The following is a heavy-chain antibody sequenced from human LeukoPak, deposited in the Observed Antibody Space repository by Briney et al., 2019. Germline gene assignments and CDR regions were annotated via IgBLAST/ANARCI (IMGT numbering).Heavy chain of an antibody. CDR3: ARRPGSDFDY. J-gene: IGHJ4*02. D-gene: IGHD6-25*01. Sequence: ASVKVSCKASGYTFTGYYMHWVRQAPGQGLEWMGWINPNSGGTNYAQKFQGRVTMTWDTSISTAYMEVSRQTSDDTAVYYCARRPGSDFDYWGQGTLVTVSS. V-gene: IGHV1-2*02. CDR2: INPNSGGT. CDR1: GYTFTGYY.